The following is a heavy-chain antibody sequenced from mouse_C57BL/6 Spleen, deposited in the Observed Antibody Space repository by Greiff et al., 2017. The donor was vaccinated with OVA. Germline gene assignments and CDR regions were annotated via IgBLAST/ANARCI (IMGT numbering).Heavy chain of an antibody. CDR3: TRVGGSSVFDY. Sequence: QVQLKQSGAELVRPGASVTLSCKASGYTFTDYEMHWVKQTPVHGLAWIGDIDPETGGTAYNQKFKGKAILTADKSSSTAYMELRSLTSEDSAVYYCTRVGGSSVFDYWGQGTTLTVSS. J-gene: IGHJ2*01. CDR2: IDPETGGT. CDR1: GYTFTDYE. D-gene: IGHD1-1*01. V-gene: IGHV1-15*01.